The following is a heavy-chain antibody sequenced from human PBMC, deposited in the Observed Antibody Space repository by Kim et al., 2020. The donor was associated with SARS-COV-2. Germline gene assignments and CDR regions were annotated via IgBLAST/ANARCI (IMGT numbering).Heavy chain of an antibody. CDR1: GFTFSSNF. Sequence: GGSLRLSCAASGFTFSSNFMSWVRQAPGKGLEWVSSISSGGAERYSASAKGGFSTSRDYSPNTLYLQMKRLRVADTAAYYCAREEDDFGANSGYFDNWG. D-gene: IGHD4-17*01. CDR3: AREEDDFGANSGYFDN. J-gene: IGHJ4*03. CDR2: ISSGGAE. V-gene: IGHV3-66*01.